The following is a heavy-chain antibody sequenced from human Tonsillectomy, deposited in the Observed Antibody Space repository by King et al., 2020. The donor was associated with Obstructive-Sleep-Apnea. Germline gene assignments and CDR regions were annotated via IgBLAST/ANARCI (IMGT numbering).Heavy chain of an antibody. CDR2: ITWDGRRT. V-gene: IGHV3-43*01. Sequence: VQLVESGGVVVQPGGSLRLSCAASGFTFDDYTMHWVRQAPGKGLEWVSLITWDGRRTHFADSVKGRFTISRDNSKNSLYLQMNSLRTEDTALYYCAKGSFVSGQKNDYWGQGTLVTVSS. J-gene: IGHJ4*02. CDR1: GFTFDDYT. CDR3: AKGSFVSGQKNDY. D-gene: IGHD2-15*01.